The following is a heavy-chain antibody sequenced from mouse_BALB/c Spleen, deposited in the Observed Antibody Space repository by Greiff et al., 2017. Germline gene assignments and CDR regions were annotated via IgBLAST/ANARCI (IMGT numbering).Heavy chain of an antibody. CDR1: GFTFTDYY. V-gene: IGHV7-3*02. J-gene: IGHJ4*01. D-gene: IGHD1-1*01. CDR3: ARAYYYGSSYAMDY. CDR2: IRNKANGYTT. Sequence: EVQGVESGGGLVQPGGSLRLSCATSGFTFTDYYMSWVRQPPGKALEWLGFIRNKANGYTTEYSASVKGRFTISRDNSQSILYLQMNTLRAEDSATYYCARAYYYGSSYAMDYWGQGTSVTVSS.